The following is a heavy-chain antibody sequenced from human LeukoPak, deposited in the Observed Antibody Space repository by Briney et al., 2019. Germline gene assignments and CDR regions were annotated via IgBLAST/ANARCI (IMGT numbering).Heavy chain of an antibody. D-gene: IGHD3-9*01. J-gene: IGHJ4*02. CDR3: ARVHATGYFSLDLGY. Sequence: ASVKVSCKASGYTFTGYFMHWVRQAPGQGLDWMGWINPNTGGTKYAQKFQGRVTMTRDTSIGTAYMELSMVTSDDTAVYFCARVHATGYFSLDLGYWGQGTLVTVSS. CDR2: INPNTGGT. CDR1: GYTFTGYF. V-gene: IGHV1-2*02.